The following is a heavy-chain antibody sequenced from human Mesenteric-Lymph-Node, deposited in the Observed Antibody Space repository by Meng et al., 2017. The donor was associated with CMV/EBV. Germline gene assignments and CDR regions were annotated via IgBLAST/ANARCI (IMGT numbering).Heavy chain of an antibody. CDR2: ILNDGSDK. J-gene: IGHJ4*02. CDR3: AKDRLDCTNGVCYTGRTLDY. V-gene: IGHV3-30*02. D-gene: IGHD2-8*01. CDR1: GFTFSSYG. Sequence: GESLKISCVASGFTFSSYGMHWIRQGPGKGLERVAFILNDGSDKYYADSVTGRFTISRDNSKNTLYLQMNSLRPDDTAVYYCAKDRLDCTNGVCYTGRTLDYWGQGTLVTVSS.